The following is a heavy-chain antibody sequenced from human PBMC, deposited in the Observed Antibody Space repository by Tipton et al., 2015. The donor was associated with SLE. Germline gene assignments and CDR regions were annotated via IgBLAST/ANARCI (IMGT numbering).Heavy chain of an antibody. CDR2: INHFSGT. Sequence: TLSLTCSVYGASFNGYYWTWVRQPPGKGLEWIGEINHFSGTKYNPSLKSRVTLSVDTSKNQFSLTLSSVTAADTAVYYCARLNDATAIASFDYWGQGNLVTVSS. CDR1: GASFNGYY. V-gene: IGHV4-34*01. D-gene: IGHD2-21*02. J-gene: IGHJ4*02. CDR3: ARLNDATAIASFDY.